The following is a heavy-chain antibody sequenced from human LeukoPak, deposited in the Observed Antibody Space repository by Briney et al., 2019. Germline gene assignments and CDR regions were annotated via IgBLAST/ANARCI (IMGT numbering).Heavy chain of an antibody. D-gene: IGHD2-2*01. CDR3: ARGYCSSTSCQYYFDY. Sequence: AASVKVSCKASGYTFTSYAIHWVRHAPGQRLEWLGWINAGNGNTKYSQKFQGRVTITSDTSATTAYMELTSLRSEDTAVYFCARGYCSSTSCQYYFDYWGQGTLVTVSS. V-gene: IGHV1-3*01. J-gene: IGHJ4*02. CDR1: GYTFTSYA. CDR2: INAGNGNT.